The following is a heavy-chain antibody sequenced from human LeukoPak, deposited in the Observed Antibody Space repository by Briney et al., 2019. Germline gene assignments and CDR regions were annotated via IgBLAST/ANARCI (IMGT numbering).Heavy chain of an antibody. D-gene: IGHD6-13*01. CDR1: GGSISSYY. J-gene: IGHJ2*01. Sequence: SETLSLTCTVSGGSISSYYWSWIRQPPGKGLEWIGYIYYSGSTNYNPSLKSRVTISVDTSKNQFSLKLSSVTAADTAVYYCASDGVSAAAGSFDLWGRGTLVTVS. CDR2: IYYSGST. CDR3: ASDGVSAAAGSFDL. V-gene: IGHV4-59*01.